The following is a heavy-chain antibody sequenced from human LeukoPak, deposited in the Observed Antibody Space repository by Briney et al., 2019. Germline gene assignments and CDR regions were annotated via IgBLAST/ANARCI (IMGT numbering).Heavy chain of an antibody. CDR2: INHSGST. CDR1: GGSFSGYY. J-gene: IGHJ3*02. V-gene: IGHV4-34*01. Sequence: SETLSLTCAVYGGSFSGYYWSWIRQPPGKGLEWIGEINHSGSTNYNPSLKRRVTISVDTSKNQFSLKLSSVTAADTAVYYCARDGDAFDIWGQGTMVTVSS. CDR3: ARDGDAFDI.